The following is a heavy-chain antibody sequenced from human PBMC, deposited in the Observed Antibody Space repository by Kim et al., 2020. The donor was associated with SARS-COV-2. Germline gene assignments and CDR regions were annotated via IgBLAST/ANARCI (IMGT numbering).Heavy chain of an antibody. D-gene: IGHD3-3*01. CDR1: GYTFTGYY. CDR3: AREGFGIFGVVIHMDYYYYYGMDV. J-gene: IGHJ6*02. V-gene: IGHV1-2*06. Sequence: ASVKVSCKASGYTFTGYYMHWVRQAPGQGLEWMGRINPNSGGTNYAQKFQGRVTMTRDTSISTAYMELSRLRSDDTAVYYCAREGFGIFGVVIHMDYYYYYGMDVWGQGTTVTVSS. CDR2: INPNSGGT.